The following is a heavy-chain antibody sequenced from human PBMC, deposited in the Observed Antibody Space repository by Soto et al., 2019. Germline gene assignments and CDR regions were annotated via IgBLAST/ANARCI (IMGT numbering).Heavy chain of an antibody. J-gene: IGHJ4*02. Sequence: SETLSLTCTVSGGSISSYYWSWIRQPPGKGLEWIGYIYYSGSTNYNPSLKSRVTISVDTSKNQFSLKLSSVTAADTAVYYCASSPVDIVATAPDYWGQGTLVTVSS. CDR2: IYYSGST. D-gene: IGHD5-12*01. CDR1: GGSISSYY. CDR3: ASSPVDIVATAPDY. V-gene: IGHV4-59*08.